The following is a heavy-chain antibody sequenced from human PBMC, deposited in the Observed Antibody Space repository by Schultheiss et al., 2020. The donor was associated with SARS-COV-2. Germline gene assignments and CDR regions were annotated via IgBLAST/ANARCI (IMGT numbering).Heavy chain of an antibody. CDR3: ARASGGTYLGAFDI. D-gene: IGHD1-26*01. V-gene: IGHV3-23*01. J-gene: IGHJ3*02. Sequence: GGSLRLSCAASGFTFSDYAMSWVRQAPGKGLDWVSVISGGGDSTYYADSVKGRFTISRDNSKNTLYLQMNSLRAEDTAVFYCARASGGTYLGAFDIWGQGTTVTVSS. CDR1: GFTFSDYA. CDR2: ISGGGDST.